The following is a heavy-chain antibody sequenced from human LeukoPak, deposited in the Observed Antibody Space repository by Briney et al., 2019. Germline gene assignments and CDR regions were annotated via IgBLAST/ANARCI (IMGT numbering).Heavy chain of an antibody. D-gene: IGHD3-22*01. CDR1: GGSISSSSYY. CDR2: IYYSGST. J-gene: IGHJ4*02. Sequence: SETLSLTCTVSGGSISSSSYYWGWIRQPPGKGLEWIGSIYYSGSTYYNPSLKRRVTISVDTSKNQFSLKLSSVTAADTAVYYCARQGYYYDSSGYYKSYYFDYWGQGTLVTVSS. V-gene: IGHV4-39*01. CDR3: ARQGYYYDSSGYYKSYYFDY.